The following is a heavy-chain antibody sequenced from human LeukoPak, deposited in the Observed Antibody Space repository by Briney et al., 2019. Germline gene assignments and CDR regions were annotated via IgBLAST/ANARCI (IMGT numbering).Heavy chain of an antibody. J-gene: IGHJ4*02. CDR3: ARDQPQGGFDY. CDR2: ISYSGSA. D-gene: IGHD1-14*01. CDR1: GASISNNY. Sequence: SETLSLTCTVSGASISNNYWSWIRQPPGKGLEWIGDISYSGSANYNPSLKSRVTISVDTSKTQLSLKLTSVTAAHTAVYYCARDQPQGGFDYWGQGTLVTVSS. V-gene: IGHV4-59*01.